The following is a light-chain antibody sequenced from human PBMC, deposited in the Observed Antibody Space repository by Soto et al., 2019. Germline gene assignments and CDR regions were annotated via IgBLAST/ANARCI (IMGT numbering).Light chain of an antibody. CDR1: SIDVGGYNY. J-gene: IGLJ1*01. CDR3: SSYTSSSTYV. V-gene: IGLV2-14*03. CDR2: DV. Sequence: QSALTQPASVSGSPGQSITISCTGTSIDVGGYNYVSWYQQHPGKAPKLMIYDVIRPSGVSNRFSGSKFGYTASLTISGLQAEDEADYYCSSYTSSSTYVFGTGTKVTVL.